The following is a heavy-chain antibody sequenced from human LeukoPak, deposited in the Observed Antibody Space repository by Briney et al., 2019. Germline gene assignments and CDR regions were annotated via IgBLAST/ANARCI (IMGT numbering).Heavy chain of an antibody. CDR2: IWFDGSGT. CDR1: GFTFSNYG. D-gene: IGHD1-7*01. V-gene: IGHV3-33*01. CDR3: ARHARTHYFDS. J-gene: IGHJ4*02. Sequence: GGSLRLSCVASGFTFSNYGMHWVRQAPGKGLEWVAIIWFDGSGTYYADSVKGRVTFSRDNSKNTLYLQMSSLRAEDTAMYYCARHARTHYFDSWGQGTLVTVSS.